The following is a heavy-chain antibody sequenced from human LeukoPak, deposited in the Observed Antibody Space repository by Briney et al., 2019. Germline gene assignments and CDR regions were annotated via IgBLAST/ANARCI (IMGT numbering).Heavy chain of an antibody. V-gene: IGHV4-34*01. CDR2: INHSGST. Sequence: SETLSLTCAVYGGSFSGYYWSWIRQPPGKGLEWIGEINHSGSTNYNPSLKSRVTISVDTSMNQFSLKLSSVTAADTAVYYCARGLVGFDYWGQGTLVTVSS. CDR3: ARGLVGFDY. J-gene: IGHJ4*02. CDR1: GGSFSGYY. D-gene: IGHD2-15*01.